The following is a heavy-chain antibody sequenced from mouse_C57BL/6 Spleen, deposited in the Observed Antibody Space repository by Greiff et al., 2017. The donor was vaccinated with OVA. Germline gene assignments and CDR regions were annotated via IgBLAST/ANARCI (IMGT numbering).Heavy chain of an antibody. V-gene: IGHV1-64*01. CDR1: GYTFTSYW. CDR2: IHPNSGST. D-gene: IGHD2-4*01. J-gene: IGHJ2*01. Sequence: QVQLKQPGAELVKPGASVKLSCKASGYTFTSYWMHWVKQRPGQGLEWIGMIHPNSGSTNYNEKFKSKATLTVDKSSSTAYMQLSSLTSEDSAVYYCAREDYDYDEENWGQGTTLTVSS. CDR3: AREDYDYDEEN.